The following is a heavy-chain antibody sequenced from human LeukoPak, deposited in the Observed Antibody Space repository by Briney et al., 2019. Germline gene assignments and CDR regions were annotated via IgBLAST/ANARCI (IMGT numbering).Heavy chain of an antibody. J-gene: IGHJ2*01. CDR2: IYYSGTT. Sequence: PSETLSLTCTVSGGSISSTSYYWGWIRQPPGKGLEWIGSIYYSGTTYINPSLKSRVTMSLDTSKNQFSLRLSSVTAADTAVYYCAGWRTPNWNFDLWGRGTLVTVSS. V-gene: IGHV4-39*01. CDR3: AGWRTPNWNFDL. CDR1: GGSISSTSYY.